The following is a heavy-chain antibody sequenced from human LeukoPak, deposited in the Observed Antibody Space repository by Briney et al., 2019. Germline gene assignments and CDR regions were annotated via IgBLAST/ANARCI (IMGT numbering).Heavy chain of an antibody. Sequence: SETLSLTCAVYSGSFSGYYWSWIRQPPGKGLEWIGEINHSGSTNYNPSLKSRVTISVDTSKNQFSLKLSSVTAADTAVYYCARAHGVIVVVPAANQNWFDPWGQGTLVTVSS. V-gene: IGHV4-34*01. J-gene: IGHJ5*02. CDR2: INHSGST. CDR3: ARAHGVIVVVPAANQNWFDP. CDR1: SGSFSGYY. D-gene: IGHD2-2*01.